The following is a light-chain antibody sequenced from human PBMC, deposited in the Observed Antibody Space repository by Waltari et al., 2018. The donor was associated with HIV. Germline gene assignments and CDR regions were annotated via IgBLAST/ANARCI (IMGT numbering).Light chain of an antibody. V-gene: IGKV3-11*01. J-gene: IGKJ4*01. CDR3: QQRSNWPPLT. CDR1: QSVNNY. CDR2: DAS. Sequence: EIVLTQSPATLSLFPGERATLSRRAGQSVNNYLAWYQQKPGQAPRLLSYDASNRATGIPARFSGSGSVTDFTLTISSLVPEDFAFYCCQQRSNWPPLTFGGGTQVEIK.